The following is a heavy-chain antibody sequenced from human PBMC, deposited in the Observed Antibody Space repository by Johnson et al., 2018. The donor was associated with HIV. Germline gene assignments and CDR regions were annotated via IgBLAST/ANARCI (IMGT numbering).Heavy chain of an antibody. CDR2: IWYDGSNK. Sequence: QVQLVESGGGVVQPGRSLRLSCAASGFTFSSYAMHWVRQAPGKGLEWVAVIWYDGSNKYYADSVKGRFTISRDNSKNTLYLQMNSLRGEDTALYYCARAYSYGAFDIWGLGTKVTVSS. J-gene: IGHJ3*02. V-gene: IGHV3-33*08. CDR1: GFTFSSYA. D-gene: IGHD5-18*01. CDR3: ARAYSYGAFDI.